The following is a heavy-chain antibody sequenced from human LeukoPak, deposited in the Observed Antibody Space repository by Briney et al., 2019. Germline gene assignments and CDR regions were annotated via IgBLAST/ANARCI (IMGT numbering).Heavy chain of an antibody. CDR1: GGTFSSYA. D-gene: IGHD6-13*01. Sequence: GASVKVSCKASGGTFSSYAISWVRQAPGQGLEWMGGIIPIFGTANYAQKFQGRVTITRDTSASTAYMELSSLRSEDTAVYYCASSSWYYFDYWGQGTLVTVSS. CDR2: IIPIFGTA. J-gene: IGHJ4*02. V-gene: IGHV1-69*05. CDR3: ASSSWYYFDY.